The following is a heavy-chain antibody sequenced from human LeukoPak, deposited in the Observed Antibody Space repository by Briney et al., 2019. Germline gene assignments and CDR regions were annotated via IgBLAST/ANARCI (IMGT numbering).Heavy chain of an antibody. V-gene: IGHV4-34*01. J-gene: IGHJ4*02. CDR1: GGSFSGYY. D-gene: IGHD1-14*01. CDR3: ARGPGMSRADY. Sequence: SETLSLTCAVYGGSFSGYYWSWIRQPPGKGLEWIEEINHSGSTNYNPSLKSRVTISVDTSKNQFSLKLSSVTAADTAVYYCARGPGMSRADYWGQGTLVTVSS. CDR2: INHSGST.